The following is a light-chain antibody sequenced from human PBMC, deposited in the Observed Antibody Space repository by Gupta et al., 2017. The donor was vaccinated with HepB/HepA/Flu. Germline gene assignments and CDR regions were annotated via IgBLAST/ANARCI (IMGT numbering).Light chain of an antibody. CDR3: CSYAGSYAWV. Sequence: QSALTQPRTVSRSPGQSVTISCTGTSSDVGDYNYVSWYQQHPGKAPKLMIFDVSKRPSGVPDRFSGSKSGNTASLTISGLEADDEADYCCCSYAGSYAWVFGGGTKLTVL. V-gene: IGLV2-11*01. CDR2: DVS. J-gene: IGLJ2*01. CDR1: SSDVGDYNY.